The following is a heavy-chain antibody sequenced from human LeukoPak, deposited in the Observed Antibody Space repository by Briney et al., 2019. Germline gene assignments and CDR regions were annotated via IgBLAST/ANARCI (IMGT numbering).Heavy chain of an antibody. CDR3: ASDLGYSSSWSSAFDI. D-gene: IGHD6-13*01. Sequence: PGGSLRLSCAASGFTFSSYSMNWVRQAPGKGLEWVSSISSSSSYIYYADSVMGRFTISRDNAKNSLYLQMNSLRAEDTAVYYCASDLGYSSSWSSAFDIWGQGTMVTVSS. J-gene: IGHJ3*02. V-gene: IGHV3-21*01. CDR2: ISSSSSYI. CDR1: GFTFSSYS.